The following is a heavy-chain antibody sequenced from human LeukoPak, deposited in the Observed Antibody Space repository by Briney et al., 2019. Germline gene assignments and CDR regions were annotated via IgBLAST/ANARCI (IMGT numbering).Heavy chain of an antibody. CDR3: AREPYSSGYYYDN. V-gene: IGHV4-39*02. CDR1: GGSISSSSYY. Sequence: SETLSLTCTVSGGSISSSSYYWGWIRQPPGKGLEWIGSIYYSGSNYNNPSLKSRVTISVDTSKNQFSLKLSSVTATDTAVYYCAREPYSSGYYYDNWGQGTLVTVSS. D-gene: IGHD3-22*01. CDR2: IYYSGSN. J-gene: IGHJ4*02.